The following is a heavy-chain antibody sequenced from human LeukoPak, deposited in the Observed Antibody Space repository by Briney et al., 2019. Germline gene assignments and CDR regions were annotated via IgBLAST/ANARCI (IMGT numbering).Heavy chain of an antibody. D-gene: IGHD3-9*01. Sequence: PSETLSLTCTVSGYSISSGYYWGWIRQPPGKGLEWIGSIYHSGSTYYNPSLKSRVTISVDTSKNQFSLKLSSVTAADTAVYYCARWKGALLFDYWGQGQWSPSLQ. CDR3: ARWKGALLFDY. V-gene: IGHV4-38-2*02. CDR2: IYHSGST. CDR1: GYSISSGYY. J-gene: IGHJ3*01.